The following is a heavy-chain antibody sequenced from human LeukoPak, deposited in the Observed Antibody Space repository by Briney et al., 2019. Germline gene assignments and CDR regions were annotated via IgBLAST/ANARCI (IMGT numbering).Heavy chain of an antibody. V-gene: IGHV4-59*11. CDR2: IYYSGST. CDR1: GGSINSHY. J-gene: IGHJ6*03. Sequence: PSETLSLSCTVSGGSINSHYWSWIRQPPGKGLEWIGYIYYSGSTSYNPSLKSRVTISVDTSKNQFSLKLSSVTAADTAVYYCARGGGYPDYYCYMDVWGRGTTVTVSS. D-gene: IGHD3-16*02. CDR3: ARGGGYPDYYCYMDV.